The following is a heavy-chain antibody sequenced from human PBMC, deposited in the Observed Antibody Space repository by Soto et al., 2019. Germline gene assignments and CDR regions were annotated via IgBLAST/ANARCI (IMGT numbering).Heavy chain of an antibody. CDR2: IDWDDDK. CDR1: GFSLSTSGMC. D-gene: IGHD3-22*01. Sequence: SGPTLVNPTQTLTLTCTFSGFSLSTSGMCVSWIRQPPGKALEWLALIDWDDDKYYSTSLKTRLTISKDTSKNQVVLTMTNMDPVDTATYYCARIPYYYDSSGYYYRPYYFDYWGQVTLVTVSS. V-gene: IGHV2-70*01. CDR3: ARIPYYYDSSGYYYRPYYFDY. J-gene: IGHJ4*02.